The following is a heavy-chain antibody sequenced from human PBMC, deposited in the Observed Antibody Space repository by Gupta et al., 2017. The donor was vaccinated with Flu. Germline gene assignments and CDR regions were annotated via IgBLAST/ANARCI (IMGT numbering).Heavy chain of an antibody. CDR1: GFSFSRYS. V-gene: IGHV3-21*01. CDR3: ASGRESDY. Sequence: SGFSFSRYSMNWVRHAAGKGLEWVSSISSSSSYIYYADSVKGRFTISRDNAKNSLYLQMNSLRAEDTAVYYCASGRESDYWGQGTLVTVSS. J-gene: IGHJ4*02. D-gene: IGHD3-10*01. CDR2: ISSSSSYI.